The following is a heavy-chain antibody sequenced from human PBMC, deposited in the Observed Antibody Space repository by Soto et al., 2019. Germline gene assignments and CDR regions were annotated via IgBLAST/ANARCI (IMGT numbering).Heavy chain of an antibody. Sequence: GGSLRLSCAASGFTFSNAWMSWVRQAPGKGLEWVGRIKSKTDGGTTDYAAPVKGRFTISRDDSENTMYLQMNSLNTEATAVYYWTKYLAWSSTVCYEPEIVLRCPRTYTNRDSYDFYYMDVWGKGTTVTVSS. CDR1: GFTFSNAW. V-gene: IGHV3-15*01. CDR3: TKYLAWSSTVCYEPEIVLRCPRTYTNRDSYDFYYMDV. D-gene: IGHD2-2*01. J-gene: IGHJ6*03. CDR2: IKSKTDGGTT.